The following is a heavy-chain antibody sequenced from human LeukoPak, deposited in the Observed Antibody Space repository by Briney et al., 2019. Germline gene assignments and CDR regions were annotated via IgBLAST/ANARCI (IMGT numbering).Heavy chain of an antibody. CDR1: GFTFSGHG. CDR2: IWYDGSNK. J-gene: IGHJ4*02. CDR3: ARQSGALFDY. V-gene: IGHV3-33*01. D-gene: IGHD1-26*01. Sequence: PGGSLRLSCAASGFTFSGHGMHWVRQTPGKGLEWVAVIWYDGSNKYYADSVKGRFTISRDNSKNTLYLQMNSLRAEDTAVYYCARQSGALFDYWGQGTLVTVSS.